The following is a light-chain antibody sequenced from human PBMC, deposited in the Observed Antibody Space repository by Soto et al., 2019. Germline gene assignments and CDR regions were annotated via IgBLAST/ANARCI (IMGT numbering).Light chain of an antibody. CDR1: SSDVGGYNY. CDR3: SSYTSSSTPYV. V-gene: IGLV2-14*01. CDR2: DVS. J-gene: IGLJ1*01. Sequence: QSVLTQPASVSGSPGQSITISCTGTSSDVGGYNYVSWYQQHPGKAPKIMIYDVSNRPSGVFNRFSGSKSGNTASLTISGLQAEDEADYYCSSYTSSSTPYVFGTGTKVTVL.